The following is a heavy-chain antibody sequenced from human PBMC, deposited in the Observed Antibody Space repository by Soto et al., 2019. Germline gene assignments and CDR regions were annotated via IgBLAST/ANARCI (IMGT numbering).Heavy chain of an antibody. D-gene: IGHD1-26*01. Sequence: QAQLQESGGGVVQPGTSLRLSCAASAFSFSTSGMHWVRQAPGKGLEWVAAIWDDGGNKYYADSVRGRFTISRDNSNNMLFLQMNSLRAEDTALYDCARSSGSYFAAFYDTWGQGTLVSVSS. CDR1: AFSFSTSG. V-gene: IGHV3-33*01. CDR2: IWDDGGNK. J-gene: IGHJ5*02. CDR3: ARSSGSYFAAFYDT.